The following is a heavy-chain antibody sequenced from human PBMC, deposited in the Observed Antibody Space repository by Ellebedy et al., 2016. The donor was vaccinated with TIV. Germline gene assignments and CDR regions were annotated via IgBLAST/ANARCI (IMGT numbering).Heavy chain of an antibody. CDR3: ARDDDDIVVVVAENKAFDL. Sequence: GESLKISCAASGFTFSDYYMSWIRQAPGKGLEWLSYISNSGGTTYYADSVKGRFNISRDNAKNSLSLQMNTLRAEDTAVYYCARDDDDIVVVVAENKAFDLWGQGTMVSVSS. D-gene: IGHD2-15*01. CDR2: ISNSGGTT. V-gene: IGHV3-11*04. CDR1: GFTFSDYY. J-gene: IGHJ3*01.